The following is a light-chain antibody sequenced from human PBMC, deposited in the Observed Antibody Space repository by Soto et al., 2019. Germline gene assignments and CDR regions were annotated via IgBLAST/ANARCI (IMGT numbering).Light chain of an antibody. J-gene: IGKJ4*01. V-gene: IGKV3-20*01. CDR3: QQYGYLVT. Sequence: EIVLTQSPGTLSLSPGERATLSCRASQSITNNYLAWYQQKPGRAHRLLIYGASSRATGIPDRFSGSGSGTDFTLTISRLAPEDVAMYYCQQYGYLVTFGGGTKVEIK. CDR1: QSITNNY. CDR2: GAS.